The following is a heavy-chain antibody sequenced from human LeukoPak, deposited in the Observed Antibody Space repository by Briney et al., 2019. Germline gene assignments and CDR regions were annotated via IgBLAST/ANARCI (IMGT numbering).Heavy chain of an antibody. V-gene: IGHV3-7*01. CDR1: GLTFSRYW. Sequence: GGSLRLSCAASGLTFSRYWMSWVRQAPGKGLEWVASVKEDGSQKNYADTVKGRFIISRDNAQKSLVLQMSSLRAEDTAMYYCARGAYWGPGTLVTVSS. J-gene: IGHJ4*02. CDR2: VKEDGSQK. CDR3: ARGAY.